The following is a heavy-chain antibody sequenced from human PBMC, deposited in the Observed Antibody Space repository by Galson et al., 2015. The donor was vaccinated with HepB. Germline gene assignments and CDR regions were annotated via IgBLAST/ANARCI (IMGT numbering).Heavy chain of an antibody. Sequence: SLRLSCAASGFTFGDYAMSWFRQAPGKGLEWVGFIRSKAYGGTTEYAASVKGRFTISRDDSKSIAYLQMNSLKTEDTAVYYCTRLAFGVEFLPGRKIVVVITMGGYFDYWGQGTLVTVSS. CDR2: IRSKAYGGTT. V-gene: IGHV3-49*03. CDR1: GFTFGDYA. J-gene: IGHJ4*02. D-gene: IGHD3-22*01. CDR3: TRLAFGVEFLPGRKIVVVITMGGYFDY.